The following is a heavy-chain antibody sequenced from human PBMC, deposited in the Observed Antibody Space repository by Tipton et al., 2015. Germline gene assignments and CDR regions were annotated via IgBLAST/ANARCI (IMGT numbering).Heavy chain of an antibody. CDR1: GGSVSSGNYY. V-gene: IGHV4-61*01. J-gene: IGHJ6*02. CDR3: ARTRYCFGTTCHEDYFYGMDV. CDR2: IYYSGTS. Sequence: TLSLTCTVSGGSVSSGNYYWSWIRQPPGKGLEWIGFIYYSGTSIYSPSLEGRVTMSVDTAKKQFSLKLASVTAADTAMYYCARTRYCFGTTCHEDYFYGMDVWGQGTLVTVSS. D-gene: IGHD2-2*01.